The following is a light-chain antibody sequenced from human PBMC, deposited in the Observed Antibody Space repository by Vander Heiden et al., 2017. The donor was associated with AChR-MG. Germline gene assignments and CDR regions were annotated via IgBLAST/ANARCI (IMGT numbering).Light chain of an antibody. CDR1: HDIANF. CDR3: QQTNAIPLT. Sequence: IQMTQSPSTLTASVGDRVTITCRSSHDIANFLSWYQQKPGKAPQLLIDAASTLQSGVPSRFSGSGGGRDFILTISSLQRDDSATYFCQQTNAIPLTFGAGTKVEIK. CDR2: AAS. J-gene: IGKJ4*01. V-gene: IGKV1-39*01.